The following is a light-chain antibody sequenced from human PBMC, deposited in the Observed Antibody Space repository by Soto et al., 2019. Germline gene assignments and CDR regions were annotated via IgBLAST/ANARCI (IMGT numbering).Light chain of an antibody. V-gene: IGLV4-69*01. J-gene: IGLJ3*02. Sequence: QAVVTQSPSASASLGASVKLTCTLSSGYSTYAIAWHQQQSEKGPRFLMKINYDGTHSKGDGFFDRFSGSSSGAERHLTISSLQSDDEADSYCQSLGTGIQVFGGGTKLTVL. CDR1: SGYSTYA. CDR3: QSLGTGIQV. CDR2: INYDGTH.